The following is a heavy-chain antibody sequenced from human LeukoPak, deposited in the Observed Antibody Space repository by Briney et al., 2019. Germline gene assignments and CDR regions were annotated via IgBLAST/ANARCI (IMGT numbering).Heavy chain of an antibody. CDR1: GGSISSSSYY. CDR2: IYYSGST. V-gene: IGHV4-39*07. J-gene: IGHJ4*02. D-gene: IGHD1-26*01. Sequence: PSETLSLTCTVSGGSISSSSYYWGWIRQPPGKGLEWIGSIYYSGSTYYNPSLKSRVTISVDTSKNQFSLKLSSVTAADTAVYYCARDPAPSSRWEPRVYYFDYWGQGTLVTVSS. CDR3: ARDPAPSSRWEPRVYYFDY.